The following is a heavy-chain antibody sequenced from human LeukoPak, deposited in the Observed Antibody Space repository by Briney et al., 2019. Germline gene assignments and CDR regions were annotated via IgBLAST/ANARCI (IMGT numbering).Heavy chain of an antibody. J-gene: IGHJ4*02. Sequence: PGGSLRLSCAASGFTFSNSWMHWVRQVPGKGLVWVSRVNIDGKTTTYADSVKGRFTISRDNAKNTLYLQMNSLSAEDTAVYYCARDYPPDWGQGTLVTVSA. V-gene: IGHV3-74*01. CDR3: ARDYPPD. CDR2: VNIDGKTT. CDR1: GFTFSNSW.